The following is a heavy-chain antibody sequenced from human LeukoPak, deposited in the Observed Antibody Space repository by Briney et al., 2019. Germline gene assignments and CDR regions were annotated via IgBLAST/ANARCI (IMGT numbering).Heavy chain of an antibody. CDR1: GFTFSDYY. CDR2: ISSSGSTI. Sequence: GGSLRLSCAASGFTFSDYYMSWIRQAPGKGLEWVSYISSSGSTIYYADSVKGRFTISRDNAKSSLYLQMNSLRAEDTAVYYCARDAQQWLAYFDYWGQGTLVTVSS. V-gene: IGHV3-11*04. D-gene: IGHD6-19*01. J-gene: IGHJ4*02. CDR3: ARDAQQWLAYFDY.